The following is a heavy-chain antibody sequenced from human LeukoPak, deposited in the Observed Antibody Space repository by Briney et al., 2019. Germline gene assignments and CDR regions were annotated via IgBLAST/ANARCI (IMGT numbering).Heavy chain of an antibody. Sequence: GGSLRLSCAASGFTFCTYGMHWVRQAPGKGLEWVAVIWYDGSIKYYGDSVKGRFTISRDNSKNTLYLQMNSLRAEDTAMYYCARAVGPFDFWGPGTLVIVSS. V-gene: IGHV3-33*01. CDR2: IWYDGSIK. J-gene: IGHJ3*01. CDR1: GFTFCTYG. CDR3: ARAVGPFDF.